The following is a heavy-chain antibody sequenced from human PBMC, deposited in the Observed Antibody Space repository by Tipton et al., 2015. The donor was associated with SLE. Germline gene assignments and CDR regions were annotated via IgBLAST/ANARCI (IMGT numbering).Heavy chain of an antibody. CDR1: GFTFSSYS. CDR2: ISSSSSYI. Sequence: SLRLSCAASGFTFSSYSMNWVRQAPGKGLEWVSSISSSSSYIYYADSVKGRFTISRDNAKNSLYLQMNSLRAEDTAVYYCAKDRGGAIYYFDSWGQGTLVTVSS. D-gene: IGHD3-10*01. J-gene: IGHJ4*02. V-gene: IGHV3-21*01. CDR3: AKDRGGAIYYFDS.